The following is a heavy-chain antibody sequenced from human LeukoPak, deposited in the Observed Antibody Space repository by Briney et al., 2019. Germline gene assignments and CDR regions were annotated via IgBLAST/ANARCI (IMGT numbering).Heavy chain of an antibody. V-gene: IGHV7-4-1*02. Sequence: ASVTVSCKASGYTFTSYAMNWVRQAPGQGLEWMGWINTNTGNPTYAQGFTGRFVFYLDTSVSTAYLQINSLKAEDTAVYYCARDMRQWLVESNWFDPWGQGTLVTVSS. CDR3: ARDMRQWLVESNWFDP. D-gene: IGHD6-19*01. CDR1: GYTFTSYA. J-gene: IGHJ5*02. CDR2: INTNTGNP.